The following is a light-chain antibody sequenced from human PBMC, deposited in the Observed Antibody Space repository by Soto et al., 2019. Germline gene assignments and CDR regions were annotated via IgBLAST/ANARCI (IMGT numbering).Light chain of an antibody. CDR2: SND. Sequence: QSVLTQPPSASGTPGQRVTISCSGSSSNIGSNAVNWYQQLPGTAPKLPIYSNDQRPSGVPDRFSGSKSGTSASLAISGLQSEDEADYYCASWDDSLNYVVFGGGTKVTVL. CDR3: ASWDDSLNYVV. J-gene: IGLJ2*01. V-gene: IGLV1-44*01. CDR1: SSNIGSNA.